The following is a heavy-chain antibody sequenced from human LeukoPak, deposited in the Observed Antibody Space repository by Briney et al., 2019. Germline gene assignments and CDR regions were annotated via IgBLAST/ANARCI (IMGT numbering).Heavy chain of an antibody. CDR1: GFTFSSYT. D-gene: IGHD2-2*01. Sequence: PGGSLRLSCAASGFTFSSYTMNWVRQAPGKGLEWVSYIISSGSNIYYADSVKGRFTISRDTAKNSLYLQMNSLRAEDTAVYYCARDFGGYCSSSNCYLGWLDYWGQGTLVTVST. V-gene: IGHV3-21*03. CDR2: IISSGSNI. J-gene: IGHJ4*02. CDR3: ARDFGGYCSSSNCYLGWLDY.